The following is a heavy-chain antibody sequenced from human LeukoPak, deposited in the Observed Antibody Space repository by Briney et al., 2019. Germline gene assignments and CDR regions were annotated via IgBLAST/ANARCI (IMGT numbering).Heavy chain of an antibody. Sequence: GGSLRLSCAASGFTFSSYAMSWVRQAPGKGLEWVSAISGSGGSTYYADSVKGRFTISRDNSKNTLYLQMNSLRAEDTAVYYCAKEGTVRFLECLLYYFDYWGQGTLVTVSS. V-gene: IGHV3-23*01. CDR3: AKEGTVRFLECLLYYFDY. J-gene: IGHJ4*02. CDR1: GFTFSSYA. D-gene: IGHD3-3*01. CDR2: ISGSGGST.